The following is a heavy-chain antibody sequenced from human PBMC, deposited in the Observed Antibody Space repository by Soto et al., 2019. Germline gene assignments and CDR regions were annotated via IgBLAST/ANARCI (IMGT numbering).Heavy chain of an antibody. J-gene: IGHJ4*02. V-gene: IGHV3-23*01. CDR3: AKGGYDILTYFDF. CDR2: ISGSGSST. Sequence: EVHLLESGGGLEQPGGSLRLSCGASGFTFNSYAMSWVRQAPGKGLEGVSGISGSGSSTYYADSVKGRFSISRDNSKNTLYLQLNSLRAEDTALYYCAKGGYDILTYFDFWGQGTQVTVSS. D-gene: IGHD3-9*01. CDR1: GFTFNSYA.